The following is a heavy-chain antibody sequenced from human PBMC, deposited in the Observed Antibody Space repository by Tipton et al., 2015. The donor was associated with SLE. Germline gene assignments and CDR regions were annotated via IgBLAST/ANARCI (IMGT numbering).Heavy chain of an antibody. V-gene: IGHV4-34*01. CDR1: GGSFSGYY. CDR3: ARDRDIVLEPVPIPPAFDI. J-gene: IGHJ3*02. Sequence: TLSLTCAVYGGSFSGYYWTWIRQTPGKGLEWIGEINHSGSTNYNPSLKSRVTISVDTSKNQFSLKLSSGTAADTAVYYCARDRDIVLEPVPIPPAFDIWGQGTMVTVSS. CDR2: INHSGST. D-gene: IGHD2-2*02.